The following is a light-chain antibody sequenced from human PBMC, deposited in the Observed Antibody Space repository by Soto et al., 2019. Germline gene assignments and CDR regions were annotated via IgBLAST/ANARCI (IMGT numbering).Light chain of an antibody. CDR1: SSNIGKNY. CDR3: GTWDSSLSVFV. J-gene: IGLJ1*01. Sequence: QSVLTQPPSVSAAPGQKVTFSCSGSSSNIGKNYVSWYQQVPGTAPKLLIYEDNKRRSGIPDRFSCSKSGTSATLGITGLQTGDEADYYCGTWDSSLSVFVFGTGTKLTVL. CDR2: EDN. V-gene: IGLV1-51*02.